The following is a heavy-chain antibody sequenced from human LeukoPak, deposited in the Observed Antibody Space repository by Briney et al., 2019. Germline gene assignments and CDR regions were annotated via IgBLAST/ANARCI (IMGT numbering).Heavy chain of an antibody. V-gene: IGHV1-18*01. CDR3: ARWAVEYAIETSVNYYYYGMDV. CDR1: GYTFTSFG. Sequence: ASVKVSCKASGYTFTSFGISWVRQAPGQGLEWMGWISAYNGNINYAQKLQGRVTMTTDTSTSTAYMELRSLRSDDTAVYYCARWAVEYAIETSVNYYYYGMDVWGQGTTVTVSS. J-gene: IGHJ6*02. CDR2: ISAYNGNI. D-gene: IGHD5-24*01.